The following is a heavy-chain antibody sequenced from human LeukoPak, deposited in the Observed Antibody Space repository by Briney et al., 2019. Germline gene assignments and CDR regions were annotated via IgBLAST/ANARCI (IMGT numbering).Heavy chain of an antibody. D-gene: IGHD3-22*01. CDR1: GGSISSGSYY. CDR3: ARGSPRLLNYYYDA. V-gene: IGHV4-61*02. J-gene: IGHJ5*02. CDR2: IYTSGST. Sequence: SETLSLTCTVSGGSISSGSYYWSWIRQPAGKGLEWIGRIYTSGSTNYNPSLKSRVTISVDTSKNQFSLKLSSVTAADTAVYYCARGSPRLLNYYYDAWGQGTLVTVSS.